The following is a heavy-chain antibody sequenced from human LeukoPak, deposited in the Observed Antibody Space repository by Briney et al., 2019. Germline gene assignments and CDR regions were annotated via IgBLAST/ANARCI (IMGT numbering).Heavy chain of an antibody. D-gene: IGHD6-25*01. CDR2: INPNSGGT. CDR3: ARDSSGNPFDY. Sequence: ASVKVSCKASTYTLTDYYMHWVRQAPGQGLEWMGWINPNSGGTNYAQKFQGRVTMTRDTSISTAYMELSRLRSDDTAVYYCARDSSGNPFDYWGQGTLVTVSS. J-gene: IGHJ4*02. V-gene: IGHV1-2*02. CDR1: TYTLTDYY.